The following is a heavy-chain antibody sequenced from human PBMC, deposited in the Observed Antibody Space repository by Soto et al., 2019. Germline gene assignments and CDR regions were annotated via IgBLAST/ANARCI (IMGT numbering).Heavy chain of an antibody. CDR2: INAGNGNT. V-gene: IGHV1-3*01. Sequence: QVQLVQSGAEVKKPGASVKVSCKASGYTFTSYAMHWVRQAPGQRLEWMGWINAGNGNTNYSQKFQGRVTITRDTSASTAYMELSSLRSEDTAVYYCARDLITMVRGIDPWGQGTLVTVSS. CDR1: GYTFTSYA. J-gene: IGHJ5*02. D-gene: IGHD3-10*01. CDR3: ARDLITMVRGIDP.